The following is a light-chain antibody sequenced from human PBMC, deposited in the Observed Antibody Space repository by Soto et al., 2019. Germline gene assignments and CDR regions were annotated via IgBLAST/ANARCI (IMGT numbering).Light chain of an antibody. V-gene: IGLV1-40*01. J-gene: IGLJ1*01. CDR2: GNS. CDR3: QSYDSSLSGRV. Sequence: QSALTQPPSVSGAPGQGVTISCTGSSSNIGAGYVVHWYQQLPGTAPKLLIYGNSNRPSGVPDRFSGSKSGTSASLAITGLQAEDEADYYCQSYDSSLSGRVFGTGTKVTVL. CDR1: SSNIGAGYV.